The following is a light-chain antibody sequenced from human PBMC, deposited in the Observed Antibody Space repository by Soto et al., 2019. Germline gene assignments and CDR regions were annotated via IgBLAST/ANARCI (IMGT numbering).Light chain of an antibody. CDR1: QSVSSY. CDR2: DAS. J-gene: IGKJ4*01. V-gene: IGKV3-11*01. CDR3: QQRSNWPPLT. Sequence: EIVLTQSPATLSLSPGERATLSCRASQSVSSYLAWYQLKPGQAPRLLIYDASNRATGIPARFSGSGSGTDFTRTISSLEPEDFAVYYCQQRSNWPPLTFGGGTKVEI.